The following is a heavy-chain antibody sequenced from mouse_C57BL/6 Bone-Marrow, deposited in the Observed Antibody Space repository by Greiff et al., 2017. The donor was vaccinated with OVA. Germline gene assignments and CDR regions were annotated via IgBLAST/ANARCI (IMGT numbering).Heavy chain of an antibody. J-gene: IGHJ1*03. CDR3: ARNGYYGSSGGYFDV. D-gene: IGHD1-1*01. CDR2: IYWDDDK. V-gene: IGHV8-12*01. Sequence: ESGPGILQSSQTLSLTCSFSGFSLSTSGMGVSWIRQPSGKGLEWLAHIYWDDDKRYNPSLKSRLTISKDTSRNQVFLKITSVDTADTATYYCARNGYYGSSGGYFDVWGTGTTVTVSS. CDR1: GFSLSTSGMG.